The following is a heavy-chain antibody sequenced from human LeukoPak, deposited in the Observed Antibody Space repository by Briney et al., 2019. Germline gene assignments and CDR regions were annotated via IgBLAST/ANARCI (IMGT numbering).Heavy chain of an antibody. D-gene: IGHD6-19*01. CDR1: GYTFTSYG. J-gene: IGHJ3*02. V-gene: IGHV1-69*04. CDR3: ASQLGSGWYSAFDI. Sequence: SVKVSCKASGYTFTSYGISWVRQAPGQGLEWMGRIIPILGIANYAQKFQGRVTITADKSTSTAYMELSSLRSEDTAVYYCASQLGSGWYSAFDIWGQGTMVTVSS. CDR2: IIPILGIA.